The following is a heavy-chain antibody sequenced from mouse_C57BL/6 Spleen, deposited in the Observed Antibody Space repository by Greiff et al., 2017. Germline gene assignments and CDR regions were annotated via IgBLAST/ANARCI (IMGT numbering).Heavy chain of an antibody. V-gene: IGHV1-26*01. D-gene: IGHD2-4*01. CDR1: GYTFTDYY. CDR3: ARGDYDYDPWFAY. Sequence: VQLQQSGPELVKPGASVKISCKASGYTFTDYYMNWVKQSHGKSLEWIGDINPNNGGTSYNQKFKGKATLTVDKSSSTAYMELRSLTSEVSAVYYCARGDYDYDPWFAYWGQGTLVTVSA. J-gene: IGHJ3*01. CDR2: INPNNGGT.